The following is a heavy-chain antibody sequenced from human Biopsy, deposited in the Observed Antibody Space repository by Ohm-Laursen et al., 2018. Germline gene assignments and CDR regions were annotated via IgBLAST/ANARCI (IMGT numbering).Heavy chain of an antibody. V-gene: IGHV4-34*01. D-gene: IGHD5-12*01. CDR3: ARGSGYFKLDV. CDR2: INQSGST. CDR1: GKTFSDYY. J-gene: IGHJ6*02. Sequence: SETLSLTCKVYGKTFSDYYWSWIRQPPGKGLEWIGEINQSGSTKYNPSLKRRATLSADSSNSQFSLRLTSVTAADTAIYYCARGSGYFKLDVWGQGTTVTVSS.